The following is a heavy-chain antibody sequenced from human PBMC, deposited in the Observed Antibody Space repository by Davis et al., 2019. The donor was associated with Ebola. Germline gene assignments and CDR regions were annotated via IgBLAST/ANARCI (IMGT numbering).Heavy chain of an antibody. V-gene: IGHV3-33*01. CDR3: ARDRYSNYPYYYYGMDV. D-gene: IGHD4-11*01. Sequence: GESLKISCAASGFTFSSYGMHWVRQAPGKGLEWVAVIWYDGSNKYYADSVKGRFTISRDNSKNTLYLQMNSLRAEDTAVYYCARDRYSNYPYYYYGMDVWGQGTTVTVSS. CDR2: IWYDGSNK. CDR1: GFTFSSYG. J-gene: IGHJ6*02.